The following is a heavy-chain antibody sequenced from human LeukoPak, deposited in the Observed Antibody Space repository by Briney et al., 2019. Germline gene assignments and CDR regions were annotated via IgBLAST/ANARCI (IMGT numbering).Heavy chain of an antibody. Sequence: GRSLRLSCAASALTFRSYSTNWVRHTPGKGLEWVSSISSSISYTFHADSVKGRFTISRDNAKNSLYLQMNSLRVEDTAVYYCAREVLDATNGMDVWRQGTTVTVSS. CDR3: AREVLDATNGMDV. V-gene: IGHV3-21*01. CDR1: ALTFRSYS. D-gene: IGHD2-8*01. J-gene: IGHJ6*02. CDR2: ISSSISYT.